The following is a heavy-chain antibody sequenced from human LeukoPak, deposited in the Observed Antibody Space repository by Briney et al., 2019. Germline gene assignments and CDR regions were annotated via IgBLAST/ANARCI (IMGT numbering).Heavy chain of an antibody. CDR2: IRYDGSNK. Sequence: GGSLRLPCAASGFTFSSYGMHWVRQAPGKGPEWVAFIRYDGSNKYYADSVKGRFTISRDNSKNTLYLQMNSLRAEDTAVYYCAKIPYDFWSREDYWGQGTLVTVSS. J-gene: IGHJ4*02. D-gene: IGHD3-3*01. CDR3: AKIPYDFWSREDY. V-gene: IGHV3-30*02. CDR1: GFTFSSYG.